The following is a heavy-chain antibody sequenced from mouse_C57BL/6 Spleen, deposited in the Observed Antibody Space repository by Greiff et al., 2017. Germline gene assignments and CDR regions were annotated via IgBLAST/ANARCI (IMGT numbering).Heavy chain of an antibody. J-gene: IGHJ2*01. CDR2: FYPGDGDN. Sequence: LVESGAELVKPGASVKISCKASGYAFSSYWMNWVKQRPGKGLEWFGQFYPGDGDNNYNGKFKGKATLTADKSSSTAYMQLSSLTAEDSAVYFCARAEVGREYVDYWGQGTTLTVSS. V-gene: IGHV1-80*01. D-gene: IGHD4-1*01. CDR3: ARAEVGREYVDY. CDR1: GYAFSSYW.